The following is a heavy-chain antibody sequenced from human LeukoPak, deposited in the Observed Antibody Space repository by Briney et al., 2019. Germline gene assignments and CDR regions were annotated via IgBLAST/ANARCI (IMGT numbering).Heavy chain of an antibody. CDR3: ARGIGAADF. J-gene: IGHJ4*02. Sequence: SETLSLTCTVSGYSISSGYYWGWIRQPPGKGLQWIGEMYQSGSPNYNPSLKSRVTMSVDKSKNLFSLKLSSVTAADTAVYYCARGIGAADFWGQGTLVTVSS. V-gene: IGHV4-38-2*02. CDR1: GYSISSGYY. CDR2: MYQSGSP. D-gene: IGHD3-16*01.